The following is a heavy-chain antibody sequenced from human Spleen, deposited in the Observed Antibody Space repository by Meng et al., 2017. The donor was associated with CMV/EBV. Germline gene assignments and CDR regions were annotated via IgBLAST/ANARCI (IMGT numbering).Heavy chain of an antibody. Sequence: GGSLRLSCAGSGFTFENYALHWVRQAPGKGLEWVSGIGWDGGNVDYAASVKGRFTVSRDNAKKSLYLQMNSLTPEDTALYYCAKGRGYRGGYSTGWDPDYYYYYGMDVWGQGTTVTVSS. CDR2: IGWDGGNV. J-gene: IGHJ6*02. CDR1: GFTFENYA. D-gene: IGHD6-19*01. V-gene: IGHV3-9*01. CDR3: AKGRGYRGGYSTGWDPDYYYYYGMDV.